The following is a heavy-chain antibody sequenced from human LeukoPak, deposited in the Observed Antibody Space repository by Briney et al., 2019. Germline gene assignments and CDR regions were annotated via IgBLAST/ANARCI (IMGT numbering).Heavy chain of an antibody. D-gene: IGHD2-2*01. V-gene: IGHV3-23*01. J-gene: IGHJ4*02. CDR2: ISGSGGST. CDR1: GFTFSTYA. CDR3: ARGRDCSSTSCYGDFDY. Sequence: GGSLRLSCAASGFTFSTYAMTWVRQAPGKGLEWVSAISGSGGSTYYADSVKGRFTISRDNSKNTLYLQMNSLRAEDTAVYYCARGRDCSSTSCYGDFDYWGQGTLVTVSS.